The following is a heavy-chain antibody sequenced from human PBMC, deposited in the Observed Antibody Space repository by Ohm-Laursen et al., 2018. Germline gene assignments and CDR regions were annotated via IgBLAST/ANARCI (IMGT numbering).Heavy chain of an antibody. J-gene: IGHJ4*02. CDR2: ISWNSGSI. CDR3: AKVGDPGYCSGGSCPYYFEH. D-gene: IGHD2-15*01. CDR1: GFTFDDYA. V-gene: IGHV3-9*01. Sequence: SPRLSCAASGFTFDDYAMHWVRQTPGKGLEWVSGISWNSGSIGYADSVQGRFTISRGNAKNSLYLQMNSLSPEDTALYYCAKVGDPGYCSGGSCPYYFEHWGQGTLVTVSS.